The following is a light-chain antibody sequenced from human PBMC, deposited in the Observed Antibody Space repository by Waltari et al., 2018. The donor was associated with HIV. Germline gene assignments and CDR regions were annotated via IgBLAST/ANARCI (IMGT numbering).Light chain of an antibody. J-gene: IGLJ1*01. V-gene: IGLV2-11*01. CDR2: EVN. CDR3: CSYAGAYTYV. CDR1: SSDIGYFDY. Sequence: QSALTQPRSVSGSPGQSVTLSCPGTSSDIGYFDYLSWYQQYPGKAPQVIIYEVNQRPSGVPDRFTGSKSGITASLTISGLQGEDEADYYCCSYAGAYTYVFGTGTKVNVL.